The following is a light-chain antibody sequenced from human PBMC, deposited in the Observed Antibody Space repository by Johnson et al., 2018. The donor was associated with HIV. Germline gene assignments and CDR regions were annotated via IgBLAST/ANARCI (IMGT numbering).Light chain of an antibody. J-gene: IGLJ1*01. CDR1: NSNIGYNS. V-gene: IGLV1-51*02. CDR2: ENN. CDR3: GAWDSGLTAHFV. Sequence: QSILTQPPSVSAAPGQRVTISCSGNNSNIGYNSVSWYQQVPGAAPKLLIYENNKRPSGIADRFSASKSGTSATLDITGLQTGDEADYYCGAWDSGLTAHFVFGSGTTITV.